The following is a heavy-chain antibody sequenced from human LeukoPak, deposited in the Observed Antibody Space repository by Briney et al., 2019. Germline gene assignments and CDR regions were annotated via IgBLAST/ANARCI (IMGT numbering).Heavy chain of an antibody. CDR2: IYYSGST. Sequence: PSETLSLTCTVSGGSISSSSYYWGWIRQPPGKGLEWIGSIYYSGSTYYNQSLKSRVTISVDTSKNQFSLKLSSVTAADTAVYYCARDRRIDSGYDSDAFDIWGQGTMVTVSS. CDR1: GGSISSSSYY. D-gene: IGHD5-12*01. J-gene: IGHJ3*02. V-gene: IGHV4-39*02. CDR3: ARDRRIDSGYDSDAFDI.